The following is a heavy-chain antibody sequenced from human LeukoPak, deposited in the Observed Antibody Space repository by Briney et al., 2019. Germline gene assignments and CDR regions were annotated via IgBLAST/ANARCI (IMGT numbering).Heavy chain of an antibody. CDR3: ARGRHGDFGNWFDP. D-gene: IGHD4-17*01. J-gene: IGHJ5*02. V-gene: IGHV4-59*08. CDR2: IYYSGST. Sequence: SETLSLTCTVSGGSISNYYWSWIRQPPGKGLEWIGYIYYSGSTNYNPSLKSRVTISVDTSKNQFSLKLSSVTAADTAVYYCARGRHGDFGNWFDPWGQGTPVIVAS. CDR1: GGSISNYY.